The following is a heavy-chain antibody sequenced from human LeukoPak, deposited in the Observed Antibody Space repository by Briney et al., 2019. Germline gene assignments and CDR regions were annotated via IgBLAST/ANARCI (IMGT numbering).Heavy chain of an antibody. CDR3: AKNWFGDC. CDR2: ISGSGGNT. D-gene: IGHD3-10*01. CDR1: GFIVSNNY. Sequence: GGSLRLSCAASGFIVSNNYMTWVRQAPGKGLEWVSSISGSGGNTFYADSVKGRFTISRDNSKNTLYLQMNSLRAEDTAIYYCAKNWFGDCWGQGTLVAVSS. J-gene: IGHJ4*02. V-gene: IGHV3-23*01.